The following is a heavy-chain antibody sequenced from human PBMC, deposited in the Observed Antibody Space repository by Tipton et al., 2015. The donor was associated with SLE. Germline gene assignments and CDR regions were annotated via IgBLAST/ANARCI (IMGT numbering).Heavy chain of an antibody. J-gene: IGHJ3*02. V-gene: IGHV4-59*08. D-gene: IGHD6-25*01. Sequence: TLSLTCTVSGGSISSYYWSWIRQPPGKGLEWIGYIYNSGSTNYNPSLKSRVTISVDTSKNQFSLKLSSVTAADTAVYYCTRCPSSGPFDIWGQGTKVTVSS. CDR3: TRCPSSGPFDI. CDR1: GGSISSYY. CDR2: IYNSGST.